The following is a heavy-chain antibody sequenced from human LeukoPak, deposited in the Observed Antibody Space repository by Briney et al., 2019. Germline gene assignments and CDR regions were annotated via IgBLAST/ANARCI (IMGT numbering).Heavy chain of an antibody. CDR2: IKSKTDGGTT. CDR1: GFTFSNAW. Sequence: GGSLRLSCAASGFTFSNAWMSWVRQAPGKGLEWVGRIKSKTDGGTTDYAAPVKGRFTISRDDSKNTLYLQMNSLKTEDTAVYYCTTDTYYDSSGYRDYFDYWGQGTLVTVSS. V-gene: IGHV3-15*01. D-gene: IGHD3-22*01. CDR3: TTDTYYDSSGYRDYFDY. J-gene: IGHJ4*02.